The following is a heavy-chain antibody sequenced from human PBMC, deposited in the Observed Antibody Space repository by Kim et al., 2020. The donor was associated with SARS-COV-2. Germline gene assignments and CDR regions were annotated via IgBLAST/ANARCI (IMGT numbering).Heavy chain of an antibody. Sequence: GGSLRLSCAASGFTVSSPYMSWVRQAPKKGLEWVSVLYTGGGTYHIDSVKGRFTISRDTSNNTVYLQMTNLRGEDTAVYYCVSGRTYWGQGTLVTVSS. CDR3: VSGRTY. V-gene: IGHV3-66*01. J-gene: IGHJ4*02. CDR1: GFTVSSPY. CDR2: LYTGGGT.